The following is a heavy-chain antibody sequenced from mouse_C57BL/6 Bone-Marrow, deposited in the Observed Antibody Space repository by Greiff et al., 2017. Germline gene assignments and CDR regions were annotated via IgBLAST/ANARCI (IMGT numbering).Heavy chain of an antibody. CDR3: AIMTTVVAHWYVDV. D-gene: IGHD1-1*01. Sequence: QVQLKESGAELARPGASVKLSCKASGYTFTSYGISWVKQRPGQGLEWIGEIYPRSGNTYYNEKFKGKATLTADKSSSTAYMGLRSLTSEDSAVYICAIMTTVVAHWYVDVGGTGTTVTVSS. V-gene: IGHV1-81*01. CDR1: GYTFTSYG. CDR2: IYPRSGNT. J-gene: IGHJ1*03.